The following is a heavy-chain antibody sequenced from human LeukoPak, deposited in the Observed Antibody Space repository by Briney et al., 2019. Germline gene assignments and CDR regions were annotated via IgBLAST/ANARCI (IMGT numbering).Heavy chain of an antibody. J-gene: IGHJ5*02. Sequence: GESLKISCKGSGYSFTSYWIGWVRQMPGKGLEWMGIIYPGDSDTRYSPSFQGQVTISADKSISTAYLQWSSLKASDTAMYYCARQFEGIAAAGTLNWFDPWGQGTLVTVSS. CDR1: GYSFTSYW. V-gene: IGHV5-51*01. D-gene: IGHD6-13*01. CDR3: ARQFEGIAAAGTLNWFDP. CDR2: IYPGDSDT.